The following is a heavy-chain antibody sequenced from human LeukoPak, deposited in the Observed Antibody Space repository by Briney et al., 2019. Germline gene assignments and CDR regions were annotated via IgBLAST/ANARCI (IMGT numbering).Heavy chain of an antibody. CDR2: IYYSGST. CDR1: GGSISSYY. CDR3: ARAPVHTALDY. Sequence: PSETLSLTCTVSGGSISSYYWSWIRQPPGKGLEWIGYIYYSGSTNYNPSLKSRVTISVDTSKNQFSLKLSSVTAADTAVYYCARAPVHTALDYWGQGTLVTVSS. D-gene: IGHD5-18*01. V-gene: IGHV4-59*01. J-gene: IGHJ4*02.